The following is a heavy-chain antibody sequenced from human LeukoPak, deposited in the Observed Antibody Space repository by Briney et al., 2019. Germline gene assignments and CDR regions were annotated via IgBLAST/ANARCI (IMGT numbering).Heavy chain of an antibody. V-gene: IGHV4-34*01. CDR2: VTDGGYT. D-gene: IGHD3-10*01. Sequence: SSETLSLTCAIYGASLNDYWWTWVRQPPGAGLEWLGEVTDGGYTNYKSSLKSRVSISVDISKNQFSLRLPSVTAADTAMYFCARITARDGSDNAFDVWGQGTMIIVSS. CDR3: ARITARDGSDNAFDV. CDR1: GASLNDYW. J-gene: IGHJ3*01.